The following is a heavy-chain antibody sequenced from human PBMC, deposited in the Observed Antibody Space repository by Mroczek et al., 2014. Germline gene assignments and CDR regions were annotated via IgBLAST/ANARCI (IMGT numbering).Heavy chain of an antibody. CDR3: AKGDIVVVPAAMGYFDL. CDR1: GFTFDDYA. Sequence: VQLVQSGGGLVQPGRSLRLSCAASGFTFDDYAMHWVRQAPGKGLEWVSGISWNSGSIGYADSVKGRFTISRDNAKNSLYLQMNSLRAEDTALYYCAKGDIVVVPAAMGYFDLWGRGTPGHCLL. J-gene: IGHJ2*01. V-gene: IGHV3-9*01. D-gene: IGHD2-2*01. CDR2: ISWNSGSI.